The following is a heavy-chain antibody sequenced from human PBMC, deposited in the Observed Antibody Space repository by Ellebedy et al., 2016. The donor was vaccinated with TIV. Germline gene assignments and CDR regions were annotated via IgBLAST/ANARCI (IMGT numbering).Heavy chain of an antibody. D-gene: IGHD6-13*01. CDR1: GFTVSNNY. V-gene: IGHV3-53*01. CDR3: ARGPYSNDWYFDL. Sequence: GESLKISCAASGFTVSNNYMSWVRQAPGKGLEWVSVIYSGGSTYYADSVQGRFTISRDNSKNTLYLQMNSLRAEDTAVYYCARGPYSNDWYFDLWGRGTLVTVSS. J-gene: IGHJ2*01. CDR2: IYSGGST.